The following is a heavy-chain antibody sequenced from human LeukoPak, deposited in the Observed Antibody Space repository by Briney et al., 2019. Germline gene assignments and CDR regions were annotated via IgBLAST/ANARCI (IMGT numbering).Heavy chain of an antibody. D-gene: IGHD3-10*01. CDR3: ARGPRGGTLDF. Sequence: PGGSLRLSCAASEFTFSSYWMHWVRQAPGEGLVWVSRIDNDGSITNYADSVKGRFTISRDNAKNTLYLQMNSLSAEDTAVYYCARGPRGGTLDFWGQGTLVTVSS. V-gene: IGHV3-74*01. J-gene: IGHJ4*02. CDR1: EFTFSSYW. CDR2: IDNDGSIT.